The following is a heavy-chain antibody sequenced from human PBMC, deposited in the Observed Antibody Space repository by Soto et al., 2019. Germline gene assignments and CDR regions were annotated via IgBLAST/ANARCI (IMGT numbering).Heavy chain of an antibody. CDR2: INPNSGGT. D-gene: IGHD6-6*01. Sequence: ASVKVSCKASGHTFTGYYMHWVRQAPGQGLEWMGWINPNSGGTNYAQKFQGRVTMTRDTSISTAYMELSRLRSDDTAVYYCARPHGGSSSPNWFDPWGQGTLVTVSS. V-gene: IGHV1-2*02. CDR3: ARPHGGSSSPNWFDP. CDR1: GHTFTGYY. J-gene: IGHJ5*02.